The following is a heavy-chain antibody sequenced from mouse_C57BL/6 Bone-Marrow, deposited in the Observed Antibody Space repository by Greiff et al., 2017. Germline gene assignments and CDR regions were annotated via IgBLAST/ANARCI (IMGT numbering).Heavy chain of an antibody. Sequence: DVQLQESGPGFVKPSQSLSLTCSVTGYSITSGYYWNWIRQFPGNKLEWMGNISYDGSNNYNPSLKNRITITRDTSKNQFFLKLNSVTTENTATYYCARGLGWFSYWDRGKLITVSA. CDR2: ISYDGSN. V-gene: IGHV3-6*01. CDR1: GYSITSGYY. J-gene: IGHJ3*01. D-gene: IGHD4-1*01. CDR3: ARGLGWFSY.